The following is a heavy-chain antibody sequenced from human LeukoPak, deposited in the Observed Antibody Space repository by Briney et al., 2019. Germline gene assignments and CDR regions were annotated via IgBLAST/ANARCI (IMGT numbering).Heavy chain of an antibody. J-gene: IGHJ3*02. CDR3: ARGIAVAGTRDAFDI. Sequence: GGSLRLSCAASGFTFSSYSMNWVRQAPGKGLEWVSSISSSSSYIYYADSVKGRFTISRDNAKNSLYLQVNSLRAEDTAVYYCARGIAVAGTRDAFDIWGQGTMVTVSS. D-gene: IGHD6-19*01. CDR2: ISSSSSYI. CDR1: GFTFSSYS. V-gene: IGHV3-21*01.